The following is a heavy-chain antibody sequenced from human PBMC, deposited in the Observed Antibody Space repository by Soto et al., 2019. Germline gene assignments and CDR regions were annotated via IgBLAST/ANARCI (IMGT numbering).Heavy chain of an antibody. CDR3: ARHDCISSSCQTYYYYYGMDG. Sequence: SVKVSCKASGGTFSSYAISWVRQAPGQGLEWMGGIIPIFGTANYAQKFQGRVTITADESTSTAYMELSSLRSEDTAVYYCARHDCISSSCQTYYYYYGMDGWGQGTTDTVSS. J-gene: IGHJ6*02. CDR2: IIPIFGTA. V-gene: IGHV1-69*13. D-gene: IGHD2-2*01. CDR1: GGTFSSYA.